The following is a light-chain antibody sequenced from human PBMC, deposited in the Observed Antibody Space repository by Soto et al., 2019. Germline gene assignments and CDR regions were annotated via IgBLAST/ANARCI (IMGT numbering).Light chain of an antibody. V-gene: IGKV1-39*01. Sequence: EIQMTQSPSSLSASVGDRVTITCRASQSISSYLNWYQQKPGKDPKLLIYAASSLQSGVPSRFSGSGSGTDFTLTISSLQPEDFATYYCQQSYSTPWTFGQGTKVEIK. J-gene: IGKJ1*01. CDR3: QQSYSTPWT. CDR2: AAS. CDR1: QSISSY.